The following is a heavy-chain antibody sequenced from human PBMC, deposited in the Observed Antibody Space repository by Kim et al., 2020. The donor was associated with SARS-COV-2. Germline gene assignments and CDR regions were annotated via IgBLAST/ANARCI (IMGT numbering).Heavy chain of an antibody. CDR1: GFTFSTYA. D-gene: IGHD3-10*01. J-gene: IGHJ4*02. CDR2: ISGSGGVT. V-gene: IGHV3-23*01. Sequence: GGSLRLSCAASGFTFSTYAMSWVRQAPGKGLQWVSAISGSGGVTYYGDSVKGRFSISRDNSKNTLYLQMNSLRAEDTAVYYCAKNSAYNYGQNDYWGQGNLVTVSS. CDR3: AKNSAYNYGQNDY.